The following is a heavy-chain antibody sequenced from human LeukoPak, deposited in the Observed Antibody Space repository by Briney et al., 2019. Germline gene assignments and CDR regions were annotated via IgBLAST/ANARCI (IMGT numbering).Heavy chain of an antibody. CDR2: IYYSGST. D-gene: IGHD1-26*01. CDR1: GYSISSGYY. Sequence: SETLSLTCTVSGYSISSGYYWGWIRQPPGKGLEWIGSIYYSGSTYYNPSLKSRVTISVDTSKNQFSLKLSSVTAADTAVYYCARLPSYAGASYWYFDLWGRGTLVTVSS. V-gene: IGHV4-38-2*02. CDR3: ARLPSYAGASYWYFDL. J-gene: IGHJ2*01.